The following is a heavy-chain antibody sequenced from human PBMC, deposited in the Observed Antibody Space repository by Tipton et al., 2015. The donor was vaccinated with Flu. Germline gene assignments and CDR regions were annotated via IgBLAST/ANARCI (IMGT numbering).Heavy chain of an antibody. CDR1: GGSIVSTTYY. D-gene: IGHD3-10*01. CDR2: IYSTGNT. V-gene: IGHV4-39*07. J-gene: IGHJ4*02. Sequence: TLSLTCFVSGGSIVSTTYYWGWIRQSPGKGLEWIGSIYSTGNTVYSPSLQSRVSISLDTSKNHFSLKLRSVTAADTALYYCAQARFFYFDYRGQGTLVTVSS. CDR3: AQARFFYFDY.